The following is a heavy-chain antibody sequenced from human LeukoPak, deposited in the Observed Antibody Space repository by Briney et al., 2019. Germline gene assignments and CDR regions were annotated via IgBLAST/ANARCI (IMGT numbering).Heavy chain of an antibody. Sequence: PGGSLRLSCAASGFTFSSYRMNWVRQAPGKGLEWVSYISSSSNTIYYADSVKGRFTISRDNAKNSLYLQMNSLRAEDTAVYYCARGGYCSSTSCYDDYAFDIWGQGTMVTVSS. J-gene: IGHJ3*02. V-gene: IGHV3-48*04. D-gene: IGHD2-2*01. CDR1: GFTFSSYR. CDR2: ISSSSNTI. CDR3: ARGGYCSSTSCYDDYAFDI.